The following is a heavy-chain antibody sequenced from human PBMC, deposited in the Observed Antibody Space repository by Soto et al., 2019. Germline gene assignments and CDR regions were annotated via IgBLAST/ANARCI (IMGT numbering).Heavy chain of an antibody. CDR1: GFTFSSYA. J-gene: IGHJ4*02. D-gene: IGHD3-10*01. V-gene: IGHV3-23*01. CDR2: ISGSGGST. Sequence: GGSLRLSCAASGFTFSSYAMSWVRQAPGKGLEWVSAISGSGGSTYYADSVKGRFTISRDNSKNTLYLQMNSLRAEDTAVYYCAKGQATLWLGTDYFDYWGQGTLVTVSS. CDR3: AKGQATLWLGTDYFDY.